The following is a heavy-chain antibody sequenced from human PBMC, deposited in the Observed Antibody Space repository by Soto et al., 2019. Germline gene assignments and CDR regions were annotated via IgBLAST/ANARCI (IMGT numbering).Heavy chain of an antibody. CDR2: VSPYNGDT. Sequence: ASVKVSCKAFGYTFPTYGINWVRQAPGQGLEWMGWVSPYNGDTTYAQKVQGRVTMTTDTSTRTAYLELRSLRSDDTAVYYCAREVGHMDVWGQGTTVTVSS. CDR1: GYTFPTYG. CDR3: AREVGHMDV. V-gene: IGHV1-18*04. J-gene: IGHJ6*02.